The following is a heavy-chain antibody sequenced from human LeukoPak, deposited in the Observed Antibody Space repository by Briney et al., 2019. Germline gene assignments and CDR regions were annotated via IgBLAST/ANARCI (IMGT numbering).Heavy chain of an antibody. Sequence: SETLSRTCTVSGGYISSSTYSWGWIRQPPGKGLEWIGNIYYTGTTYSNPSLKSRVAISVDTSKNQFSLKLSSVTAADTAVYYCARLDPRGPDDYWGQGTLVTVSS. D-gene: IGHD2-2*03. V-gene: IGHV4-39*01. J-gene: IGHJ4*02. CDR2: IYYTGTT. CDR1: GGYISSSTYS. CDR3: ARLDPRGPDDY.